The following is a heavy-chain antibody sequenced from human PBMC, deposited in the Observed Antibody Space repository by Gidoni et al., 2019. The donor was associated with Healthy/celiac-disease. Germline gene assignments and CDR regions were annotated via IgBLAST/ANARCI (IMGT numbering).Heavy chain of an antibody. CDR2: ISWNSGSI. J-gene: IGHJ4*02. D-gene: IGHD6-19*01. CDR1: GFTFDDYA. CDR3: AKDRGSSGWYRRGDFDY. V-gene: IGHV3-9*01. Sequence: EVQLVESGGGLVQPGRSLRLSCAASGFTFDDYAMHWVRPAPGKGLEWVSGISWNSGSIGYADSVKGRFTISRDNDKNSLYLQMNSLRAEDTALYYCAKDRGSSGWYRRGDFDYWGQGTLVTVSS.